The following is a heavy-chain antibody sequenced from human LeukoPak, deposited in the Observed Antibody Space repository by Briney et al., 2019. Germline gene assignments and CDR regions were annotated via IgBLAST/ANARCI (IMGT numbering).Heavy chain of an antibody. CDR1: GFTFSSYN. J-gene: IGHJ4*02. V-gene: IGHV3-48*01. CDR3: AREGGSGSYLYS. D-gene: IGHD3-10*01. Sequence: GGSLRLSCAASGFTFSSYNMNWVRQAPGKGLEWISYISNSGSNTFYADSVKGRFTTSRDNAENSLYLQMNSLKADGTAVYYCAREGGSGSYLYSWGQGTLVTVSS. CDR2: ISNSGSNT.